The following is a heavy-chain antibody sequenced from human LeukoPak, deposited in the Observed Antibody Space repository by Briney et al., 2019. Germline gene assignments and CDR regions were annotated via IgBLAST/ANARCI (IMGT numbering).Heavy chain of an antibody. CDR3: ARDQRSDSSGYYYGTTYGMDV. CDR1: GFTFSSYA. J-gene: IGHJ6*02. D-gene: IGHD3-22*01. Sequence: PGGSLRLSCAASGFTFSSYAMHWVRQAPGKGLEWVAIISYDGSNKDYADSVKGRFTISRDNSKNTLYLQMNSLRAEDTAVYYCARDQRSDSSGYYYGTTYGMDVWGQGTTVTVSS. CDR2: ISYDGSNK. V-gene: IGHV3-30*04.